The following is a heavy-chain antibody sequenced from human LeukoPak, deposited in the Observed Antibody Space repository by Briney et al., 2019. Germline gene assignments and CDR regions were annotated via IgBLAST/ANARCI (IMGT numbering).Heavy chain of an antibody. V-gene: IGHV3-23*01. J-gene: IGHJ4*02. D-gene: IGHD5-18*01. CDR3: AKGWGRYSYGYDYFDY. Sequence: GRSLRLSCPASGFTFSSYAMSWVRQAPGKGLEWVSAISGSGGSTYYAGSVKGRFTISRDNSKNTLYLQMNSLRAEDTAVYYCAKGWGRYSYGYDYFDYWGQGTLVTVSS. CDR1: GFTFSSYA. CDR2: ISGSGGST.